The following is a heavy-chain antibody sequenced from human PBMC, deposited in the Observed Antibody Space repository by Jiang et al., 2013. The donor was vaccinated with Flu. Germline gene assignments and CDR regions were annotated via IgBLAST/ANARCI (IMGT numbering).Heavy chain of an antibody. D-gene: IGHD4-17*01. CDR3: AKDHSTVSRPYYFDY. J-gene: IGHJ4*02. V-gene: IGHV3-30*02. Sequence: AFIRYDGSNKYYADSVKGRFTISRDNSKNTLYLQMNSLRAEDTAVYYCAKDHSTVSRPYYFDYWGQGTLVTVSS. CDR2: IRYDGSNK.